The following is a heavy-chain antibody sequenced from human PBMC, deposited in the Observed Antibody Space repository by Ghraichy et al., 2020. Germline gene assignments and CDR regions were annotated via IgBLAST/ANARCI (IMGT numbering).Heavy chain of an antibody. CDR2: LYYSGST. J-gene: IGHJ4*02. V-gene: IGHV4-39*01. CDR3: ARRIRSGWYFDY. CDR1: GGSISSSTDY. D-gene: IGHD6-19*01. Sequence: SETLSLTCTVSGGSISSSTDYWGWIRQPPGRGLEGIGTLYYSGSTYYNPSLRGRVTISVDTSKNQFSLTLSSVTAADAAVYYCARRIRSGWYFDYWGQGILVTVSS.